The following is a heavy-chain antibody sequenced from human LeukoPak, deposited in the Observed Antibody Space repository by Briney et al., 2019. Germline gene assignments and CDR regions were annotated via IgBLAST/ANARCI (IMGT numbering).Heavy chain of an antibody. D-gene: IGHD6-13*01. V-gene: IGHV1-2*04. Sequence: ASVKVSCKASGYTFTGYYMHWVRQAPGQGLEWMGWINPNSGGTNYAQKFQGWVTMTRDTSISTAYMELSRPRSDDTAVYYCARGKYLPHYSSSWYGPEGTLNWFDPWGQGTLVTVSS. CDR1: GYTFTGYY. CDR2: INPNSGGT. J-gene: IGHJ5*02. CDR3: ARGKYLPHYSSSWYGPEGTLNWFDP.